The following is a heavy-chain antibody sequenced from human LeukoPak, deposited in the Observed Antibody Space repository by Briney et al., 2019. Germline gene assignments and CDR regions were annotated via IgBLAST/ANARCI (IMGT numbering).Heavy chain of an antibody. CDR3: ARSGSGSYPGCAFDI. Sequence: SETLSLTCTGSGGSISSYYWSWIRQPPGKGLEWIGYIYYSGSTNYNPSLKSRVTISVDTSKNQFSLKLSSVTAADTAVYYCARSGSGSYPGCAFDIWGQGTMVTVSS. CDR2: IYYSGST. D-gene: IGHD1-26*01. V-gene: IGHV4-59*01. J-gene: IGHJ3*02. CDR1: GGSISSYY.